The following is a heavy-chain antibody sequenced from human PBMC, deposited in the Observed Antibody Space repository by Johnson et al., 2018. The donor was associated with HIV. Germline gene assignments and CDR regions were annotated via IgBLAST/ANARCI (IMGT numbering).Heavy chain of an antibody. D-gene: IGHD3-22*01. CDR2: ISNDGSNK. V-gene: IGHV3-30*03. CDR1: GFTFSDYH. Sequence: QVQLVESGGGVVQPGRSLRLSCAASGFTFSDYHMSWIRQAPGKGLEWVAVISNDGSNKYYADSVKGRFTISRDNSKNTLYLQMNSLRAEDTAVYYCARDRSITMIVVVSGAFDIWGQGTMVTVSS. J-gene: IGHJ3*02. CDR3: ARDRSITMIVVVSGAFDI.